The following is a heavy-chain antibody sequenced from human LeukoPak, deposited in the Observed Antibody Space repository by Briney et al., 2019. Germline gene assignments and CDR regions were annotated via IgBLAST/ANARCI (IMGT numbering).Heavy chain of an antibody. J-gene: IGHJ4*02. D-gene: IGHD5-12*01. CDR3: ARDDVHISGDY. CDR2: ISAYNGNT. Sequence: EASVKVSCKASGYTFTSYGISWVRQAPGQGLEWMGWISAYNGNTNYAQKFQGRATMTTDTSTSTAYMELRSLRSDDTAVYYCARDDVHISGDYWGQGTLVTVSS. CDR1: GYTFTSYG. V-gene: IGHV1-18*01.